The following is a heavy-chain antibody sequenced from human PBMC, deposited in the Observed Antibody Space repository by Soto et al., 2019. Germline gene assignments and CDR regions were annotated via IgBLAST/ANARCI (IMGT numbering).Heavy chain of an antibody. CDR1: GYTFTSYY. J-gene: IGHJ4*02. Sequence: ASVKVSCKASGYTFTSYYMHWMRQAPGQGLEWMGIINPSGGSTSYAQKFQGRVTMTRDTSTSTVYMELSSLRSEDTAVYYCARLNPHYYDSSGYPPPNDYWGQGTLVXVSS. CDR3: ARLNPHYYDSSGYPPPNDY. V-gene: IGHV1-46*01. CDR2: INPSGGST. D-gene: IGHD3-22*01.